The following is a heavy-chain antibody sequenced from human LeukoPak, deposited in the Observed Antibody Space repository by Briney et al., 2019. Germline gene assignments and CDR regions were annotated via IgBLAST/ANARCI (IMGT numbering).Heavy chain of an antibody. V-gene: IGHV3-21*01. D-gene: IGHD3-3*01. J-gene: IGHJ6*03. CDR1: GFTFSSYT. Sequence: GGSLRLSCAASGFTFSSYTLNWVRQAPGKGLEWVSSITIRGTYIYYADSVKGRFTISRDDAKNSLYLQMNSLRAEDTAVYYCARPASDYDFWSGFYPDYYYYYMDVWGKGTTVIVSS. CDR2: ITIRGTYI. CDR3: ARPASDYDFWSGFYPDYYYYYMDV.